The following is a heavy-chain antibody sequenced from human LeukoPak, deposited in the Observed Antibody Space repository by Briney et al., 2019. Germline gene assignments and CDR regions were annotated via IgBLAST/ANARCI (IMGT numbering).Heavy chain of an antibody. CDR1: GYTLTELS. V-gene: IGHV1-24*01. D-gene: IGHD6-13*01. CDR3: TTGKIYCSSCSDDY. CDR2: FDPEDGEA. Sequence: GASVKVSCKVSGYTLTELSMHWVRQAPGKGLEWMGGFDPEDGEAIYAQKFQGRVTMTEDTSTDTAYMELSGLRSEDTAVYYCTTGKIYCSSCSDDYWGQGTLVTVSS. J-gene: IGHJ4*02.